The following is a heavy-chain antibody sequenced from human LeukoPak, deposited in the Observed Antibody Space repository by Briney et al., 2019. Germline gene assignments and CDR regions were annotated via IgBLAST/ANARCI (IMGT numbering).Heavy chain of an antibody. CDR1: GFTFSSYS. CDR3: ARGSPTKYYFDY. V-gene: IGHV3-21*01. CDR2: ISSSSSYI. J-gene: IGHJ4*02. Sequence: GGSLRLPCAASGFTFSSYSMNWVRHAPGKGLEWVSSISSSSSYIYYADSVKGRFTISRDNAKNSLYLQMNSLRAEDTAVYYCARGSPTKYYFDYWGQGTLVTVSS. D-gene: IGHD2-8*01.